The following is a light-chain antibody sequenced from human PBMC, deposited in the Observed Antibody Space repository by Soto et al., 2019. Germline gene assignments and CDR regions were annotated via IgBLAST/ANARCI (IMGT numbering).Light chain of an antibody. Sequence: DIVLTQSPATLSVSPGERATLSCRASQTVSNSYLAWYQQKPGQAPRLLIYGASTRAAGIPPRFSGGGSGTEFTLTISSLQSEDFAVCYCQQYSNWPRTFGRGTKVEIK. CDR2: GAS. CDR1: QTVSNSY. CDR3: QQYSNWPRT. J-gene: IGKJ1*01. V-gene: IGKV3-15*01.